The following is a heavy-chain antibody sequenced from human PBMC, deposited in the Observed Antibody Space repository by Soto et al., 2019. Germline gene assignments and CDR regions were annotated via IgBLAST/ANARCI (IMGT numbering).Heavy chain of an antibody. D-gene: IGHD6-6*01. CDR3: ARGGLAARKGRWFDP. CDR2: IHYSGST. V-gene: IGHV4-59*01. CDR1: GDSISSYY. J-gene: IGHJ5*02. Sequence: SETLSLTCTVSGDSISSYYWGWIRQPPGKGLEWIGYIHYSGSTNYNPSLKSRVTISVDTPKNQLSLKVNSMTAADTAVYYCARGGLAARKGRWFDPWGQGTLVTVSS.